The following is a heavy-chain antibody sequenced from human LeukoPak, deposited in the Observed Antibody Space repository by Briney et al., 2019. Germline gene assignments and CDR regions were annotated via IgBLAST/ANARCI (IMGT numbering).Heavy chain of an antibody. CDR2: IYYTGST. CDR1: GGSVSSGSYY. Sequence: SETLSLTCTVSGGSVSSGSYYWSWIRQPPGKGLEWIGYIYYTGSTNYSPSLQSRVTISADTSKNQFSLNLSSVTAADTAVYYCARATLGYCGGGSCYSFDPWGQGTLVTVSS. J-gene: IGHJ5*02. D-gene: IGHD2-15*01. V-gene: IGHV4-61*01. CDR3: ARATLGYCGGGSCYSFDP.